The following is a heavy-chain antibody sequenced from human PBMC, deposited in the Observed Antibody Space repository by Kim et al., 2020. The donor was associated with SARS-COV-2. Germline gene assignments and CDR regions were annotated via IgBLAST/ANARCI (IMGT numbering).Heavy chain of an antibody. Sequence: SVKVSCKASGGTFSSYAISWVRQAPGQGLEWMGGIIPIFGTANYAQKFQGRVTITADESTSTAYMELSSLRSEDTAAYYCARGGVVEMATSPPFDYWGQGTLVTVSS. D-gene: IGHD3-3*01. CDR2: IIPIFGTA. V-gene: IGHV1-69*13. CDR1: GGTFSSYA. J-gene: IGHJ4*02. CDR3: ARGGVVEMATSPPFDY.